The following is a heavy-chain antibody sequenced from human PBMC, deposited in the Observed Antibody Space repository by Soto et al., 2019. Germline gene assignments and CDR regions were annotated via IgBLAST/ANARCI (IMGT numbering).Heavy chain of an antibody. V-gene: IGHV3-23*01. CDR1: GFTFSSYA. D-gene: IGHD1-26*01. CDR2: ISGSGGST. Sequence: HPSETLRLSCAASGFTFSSYAMSWVRQAPGKGLEWVSAISGSGGSTYYADSVKGRFTISRDNSKNTLYLQMNSLRAEDTAVYYCAKRGRATLHMLIDYWGQGTLVTVSS. CDR3: AKRGRATLHMLIDY. J-gene: IGHJ4*02.